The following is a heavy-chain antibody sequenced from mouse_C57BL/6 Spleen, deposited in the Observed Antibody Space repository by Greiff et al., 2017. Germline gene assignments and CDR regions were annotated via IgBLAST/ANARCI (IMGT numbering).Heavy chain of an antibody. CDR2: IYPGDGDT. Sequence: VQRVESGAELVKPGASVKISCKASGYAFSSYWLNWVKQRPGKGLEWIGQIYPGDGDTNYNGKFKGKATLTADKSSSTAYMQLSSLTSEDTAVYYCARSTVVAGGDYWGQGTTLTVSS. CDR1: GYAFSSYW. J-gene: IGHJ2*01. CDR3: ARSTVVAGGDY. V-gene: IGHV1-80*01. D-gene: IGHD1-1*01.